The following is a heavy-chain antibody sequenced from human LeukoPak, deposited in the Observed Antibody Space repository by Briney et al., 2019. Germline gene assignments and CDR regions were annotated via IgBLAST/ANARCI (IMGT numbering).Heavy chain of an antibody. Sequence: PSETLSLTCTVSGASISRYFWSWIRQPAGKGLEWIGRFYPSGNTNYSRSLESRVTMSVDTSRNQLSLEVRSVTAADTAVYYCARDSGSINYFYGMDVWGQGTTVTVSS. J-gene: IGHJ6*02. V-gene: IGHV4-4*07. CDR1: GASISRYF. D-gene: IGHD1-26*01. CDR3: ARDSGSINYFYGMDV. CDR2: FYPSGNT.